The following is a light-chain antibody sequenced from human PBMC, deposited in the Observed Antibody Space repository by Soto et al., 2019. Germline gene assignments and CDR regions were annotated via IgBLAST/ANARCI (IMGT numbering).Light chain of an antibody. J-gene: IGKJ4*01. Sequence: EIVLTQSPGTLSLSPGERATLSCRASQSVSSTYLAWYQQKPGQAPRLLIYAASTRATGIPDRFSGSGSGTDFTLTISRLEPEDFAVYFCHQYGNSPPLTYGGGTKVEIK. CDR2: AAS. CDR3: HQYGNSPPLT. V-gene: IGKV3-20*01. CDR1: QSVSSTY.